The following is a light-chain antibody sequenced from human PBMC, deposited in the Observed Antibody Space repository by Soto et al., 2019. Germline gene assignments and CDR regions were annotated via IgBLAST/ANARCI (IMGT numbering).Light chain of an antibody. CDR3: QNYHSVPFT. CDR1: QVISSY. Sequence: DIQMTQSPSSLSASVGDRVTITCRASQVISSYLAWYQQKPGKVPHLLIYAASSLQSGVPSRFSGSGSGTDFTLTISSLQPEDVATYYCQNYHSVPFTFGPGTKVDIK. CDR2: AAS. J-gene: IGKJ3*01. V-gene: IGKV1-27*01.